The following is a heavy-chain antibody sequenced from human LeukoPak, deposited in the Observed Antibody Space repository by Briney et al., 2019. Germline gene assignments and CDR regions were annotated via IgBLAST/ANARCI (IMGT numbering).Heavy chain of an antibody. CDR2: IYYSGST. D-gene: IGHD3-10*01. Sequence: SETLSLTCTVSGGSISSYYWSWIRQPPGKGLEWIGYIYYSGSTNYNPSLKSRVTISVETSKNQFSLKLKSVTAADTAVYYCARGGYYGSGNDFRFDPWGQGTLVTVSS. CDR1: GGSISSYY. V-gene: IGHV4-59*01. J-gene: IGHJ5*02. CDR3: ARGGYYGSGNDFRFDP.